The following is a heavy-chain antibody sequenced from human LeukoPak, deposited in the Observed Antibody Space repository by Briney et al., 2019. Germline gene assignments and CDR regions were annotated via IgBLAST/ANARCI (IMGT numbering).Heavy chain of an antibody. CDR1: GFTFISYG. Sequence: HPRRSLRLSCAASGFTFISYGMPWVRQAPGKGLEWVAVISYDGSNKSYADSVKGRFTISRDNSKNTLYLQMNSLRAEDTAVYYCAKDIAAGVDYWGQGTLVTVSS. J-gene: IGHJ4*02. D-gene: IGHD6-13*01. CDR3: AKDIAAGVDY. CDR2: ISYDGSNK. V-gene: IGHV3-30*18.